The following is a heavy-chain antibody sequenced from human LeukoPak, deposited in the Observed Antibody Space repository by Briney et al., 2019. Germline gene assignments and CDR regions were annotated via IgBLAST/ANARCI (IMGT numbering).Heavy chain of an antibody. CDR2: IYTSGST. CDR1: GGSISSYY. CDR3: ARAIIAPRQVGDAFDI. V-gene: IGHV4-4*07. J-gene: IGHJ3*02. Sequence: PSETLSLTCTVSGGSISSYYWSWIRQPAGKGLEWIRRIYTSGSTNYNPSLKSRVTMPVDTSKNQFSLKLSSVTAADTAVYYCARAIIAPRQVGDAFDIWGHGTMVTVSS. D-gene: IGHD1-26*01.